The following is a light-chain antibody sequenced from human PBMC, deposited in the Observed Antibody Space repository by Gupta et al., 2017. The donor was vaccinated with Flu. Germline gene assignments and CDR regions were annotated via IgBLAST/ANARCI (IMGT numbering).Light chain of an antibody. CDR2: DAS. Sequence: IQMTQYPSSLSESVGDTITLSCRARQSVSSYLNWYQQKPGKAPRRLIYDASSWQRGVMSRCSGSGDVTDGSVTIISRQPEDFETYYCQQTYTDHPSITFGRGTKVEI. CDR1: QSVSSY. V-gene: IGKV1-39*01. CDR3: QQTYTDHPSIT. J-gene: IGKJ4*01.